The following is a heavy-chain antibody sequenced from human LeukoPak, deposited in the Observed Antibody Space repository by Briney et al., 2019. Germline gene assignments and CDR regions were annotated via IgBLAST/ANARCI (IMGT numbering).Heavy chain of an antibody. CDR2: IKQDGSEK. CDR1: GFTFSSYW. V-gene: IGHV3-7*04. J-gene: IGHJ6*03. D-gene: IGHD3-3*01. Sequence: GGSLRLSCAASGFTFSSYWMSWVRQAPGKGLEWVANIKQDGSEKYYVDSVKGRFTISRDNAKNSLDLKMNSLRAEDTAVYYCARATYYAFWSGPGGYYYMDVWGKGTTVTVSS. CDR3: ARATYYAFWSGPGGYYYMDV.